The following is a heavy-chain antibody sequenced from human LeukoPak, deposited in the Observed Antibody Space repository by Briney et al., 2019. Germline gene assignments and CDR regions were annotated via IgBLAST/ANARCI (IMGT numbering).Heavy chain of an antibody. J-gene: IGHJ4*02. D-gene: IGHD3-3*01. V-gene: IGHV3-48*03. CDR3: ARSPTPDFWSGARFDY. Sequence: GGSLRLSCAASGFTFSSYEMNWVRQAPGKGLEWVSYISSSGSTIYYADSVKGRFTISRDNAKNSLHLQMNSLRAEDTAVYYCARSPTPDFWSGARFDYWGQGTLVTVSS. CDR1: GFTFSSYE. CDR2: ISSSGSTI.